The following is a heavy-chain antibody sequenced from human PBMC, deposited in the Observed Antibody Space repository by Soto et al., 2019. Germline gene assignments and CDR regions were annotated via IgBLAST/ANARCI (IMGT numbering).Heavy chain of an antibody. CDR3: AKDPGYSSSLDY. J-gene: IGHJ4*02. CDR1: GFTFSSYG. CDR2: ISYDGSNK. Sequence: ESGGGVVQPGRSLRLSCAASGFTFSSYGMHWVRQAPGKGLEWVALISYDGSNKYYGDSVKGRFTISRDNSKNTLYLQMNSLRAEDTAVYYCAKDPGYSSSLDYWGQGTLVTVSS. D-gene: IGHD6-13*01. V-gene: IGHV3-30*18.